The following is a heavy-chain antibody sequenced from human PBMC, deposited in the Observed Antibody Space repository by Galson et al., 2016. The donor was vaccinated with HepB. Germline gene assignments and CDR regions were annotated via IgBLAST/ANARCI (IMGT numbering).Heavy chain of an antibody. J-gene: IGHJ4*02. CDR2: IKEDGSDK. CDR3: ARERDYGDYVVFDY. D-gene: IGHD4-17*01. Sequence: SLRLSCAASGFSLSKHWMNWVRQAPGKGLEWLANIKEDGSDKYYVAPVKGRFTISRDNAKNSLYLQLNSLRVEDTAVYYCARERDYGDYVVFDYWGQGSLATVSS. CDR1: GFSLSKHW. V-gene: IGHV3-7*01.